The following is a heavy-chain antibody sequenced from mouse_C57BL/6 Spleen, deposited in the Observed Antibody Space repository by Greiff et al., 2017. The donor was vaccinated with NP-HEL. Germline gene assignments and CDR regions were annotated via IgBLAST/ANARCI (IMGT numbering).Heavy chain of an antibody. V-gene: IGHV14-1*01. J-gene: IGHJ1*03. CDR3: TTSPYYGSSDWYFDV. CDR2: IDPEDGDT. D-gene: IGHD1-1*01. CDR1: GFNIKDYY. Sequence: EVQLQQSGAELVRPGASVKLSCTASGFNIKDYYMHWVKQRPEQGLEWIGRIDPEDGDTEYAPKFQGKATMTADTSSNTAYLQLSSLTSEDTAVYYCTTSPYYGSSDWYFDVWGTGTTVTVSS.